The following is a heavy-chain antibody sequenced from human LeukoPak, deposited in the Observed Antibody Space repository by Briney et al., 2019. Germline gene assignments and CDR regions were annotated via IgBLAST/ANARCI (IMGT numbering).Heavy chain of an antibody. CDR1: GGSISSGDYY. J-gene: IGHJ4*02. CDR3: ARNHIAAAGTIDY. CDR2: IYYSGST. Sequence: SQTLSLTCTVSGGSISSGDYYWSWIRQPPGKGLEWIGYIYYSGSTYYNPSLKSRVTISVDTSKNQFSLKLSSVTAADTAAYYCARNHIAAAGTIDYWGQGTLVTVSS. V-gene: IGHV4-30-4*08. D-gene: IGHD6-13*01.